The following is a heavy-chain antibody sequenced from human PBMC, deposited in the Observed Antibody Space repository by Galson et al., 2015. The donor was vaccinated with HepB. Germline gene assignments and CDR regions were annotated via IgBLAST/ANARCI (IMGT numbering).Heavy chain of an antibody. Sequence: QSGAEVKKPGESLKISCKGSGYSFTSYWIGWVRQMPGKGLEWMGIIYPGDSDTRYSPSFQGQVTISADKSISTAYLQGSSLKASDTAMYYCARPPDYYDSSGYDYYFDYWGQGTLVTVSS. V-gene: IGHV5-51*03. CDR2: IYPGDSDT. D-gene: IGHD3-22*01. J-gene: IGHJ4*02. CDR3: ARPPDYYDSSGYDYYFDY. CDR1: GYSFTSYW.